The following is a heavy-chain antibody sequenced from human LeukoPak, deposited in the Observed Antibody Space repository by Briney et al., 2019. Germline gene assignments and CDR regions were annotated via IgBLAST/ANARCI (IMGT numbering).Heavy chain of an antibody. CDR2: ISSSGSTL. D-gene: IGHD5-12*01. CDR3: AGERGGYGFY. V-gene: IGHV3-48*03. J-gene: IGHJ4*02. Sequence: PGGSLRLSCAASGFTFSSYEMNWVRQAPGKGLEWVSYISSSGSTLYYADSVKGRFTISRDDAKNSLYLQMNSLRGDDTAVYYCAGERGGYGFYWGQGTLATVSS. CDR1: GFTFSSYE.